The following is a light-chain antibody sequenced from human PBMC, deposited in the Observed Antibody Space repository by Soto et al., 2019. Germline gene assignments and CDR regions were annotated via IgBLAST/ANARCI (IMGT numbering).Light chain of an antibody. CDR1: QAIDSW. Sequence: DIQMTQSPSSVSASVGDRVTITCRASQAIDSWLAWYQQKPGEAPKLLIFTGSLLHSGVPPRFSGSGSGTDFTLTISSLQPEDFATYYCQQSYSTVTFGGGTKVDIK. J-gene: IGKJ4*01. CDR3: QQSYSTVT. V-gene: IGKV1-39*01. CDR2: TGS.